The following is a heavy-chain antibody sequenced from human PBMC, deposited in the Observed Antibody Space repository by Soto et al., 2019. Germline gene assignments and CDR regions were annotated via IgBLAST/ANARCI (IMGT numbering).Heavy chain of an antibody. CDR2: INAGNGNT. Sequence: ASVRVSGKASGYTFISYAMHWVRQAPGQMLECMVWINAGNGNTKCXXKFQVRVXXTRDTSASIAXVELSXLRSEDTAVYYCARGESVVGDYWRQGTLVTVSS. CDR3: ARGESVVGDY. CDR1: GYTFISYA. J-gene: IGHJ4*02. D-gene: IGHD2-15*01. V-gene: IGHV1-3*01.